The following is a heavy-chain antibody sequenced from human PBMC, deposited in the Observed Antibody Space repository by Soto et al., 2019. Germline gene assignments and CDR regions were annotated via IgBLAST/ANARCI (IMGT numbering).Heavy chain of an antibody. CDR2: IYYSGST. J-gene: IGHJ4*02. V-gene: IGHV4-31*03. CDR3: ARVLAAAGTGVDY. D-gene: IGHD6-13*01. CDR1: GGSISSGGYY. Sequence: PSETLSLTCTVSGGSISSGGYYWSWIRQHPGKGLEWIGYIYYSGSTYYNPSLKSRVTISVDTSKNQFSLKLSSVTAADTAVYYCARVLAAAGTGVDYWGQGTLVTVSS.